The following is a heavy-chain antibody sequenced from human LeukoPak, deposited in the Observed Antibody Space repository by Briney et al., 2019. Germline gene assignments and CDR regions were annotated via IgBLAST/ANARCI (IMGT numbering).Heavy chain of an antibody. J-gene: IGHJ3*02. CDR2: IIPILGIA. CDR1: GGTFSSYA. D-gene: IGHD2-15*01. CDR3: ARDDVVVVAATVAFDI. V-gene: IGHV1-69*04. Sequence: WASEKVSCKASGGTFSSYAISWVRQAPGQGLEWMGRIIPILGIANYAQKFQGRVTITADKSTSTAYMELSSLRSEDTAVYYCARDDVVVVAATVAFDIWGQGTMVTVSS.